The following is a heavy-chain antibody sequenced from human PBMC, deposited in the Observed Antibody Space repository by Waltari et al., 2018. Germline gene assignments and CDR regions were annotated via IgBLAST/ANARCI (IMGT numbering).Heavy chain of an antibody. CDR2: IWYDGSNK. CDR3: AKVRDRFSGYYYYYYMDV. V-gene: IGHV3-33*06. J-gene: IGHJ6*03. Sequence: QVQLVESGGGVVQPGRSLRLSCAASGFTFSSYGMHWVRQAPGQGLEWVAVIWYDGSNKYYADSVKGRFTISRDNSKNTLYLQMNSLRAEDTAVYYCAKVRDRFSGYYYYYYMDVWGKGTTVTVSS. CDR1: GFTFSSYG. D-gene: IGHD6-25*01.